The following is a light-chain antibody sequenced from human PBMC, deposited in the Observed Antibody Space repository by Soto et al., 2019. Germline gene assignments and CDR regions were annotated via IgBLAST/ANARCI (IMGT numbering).Light chain of an antibody. V-gene: IGLV1-51*01. J-gene: IGLJ1*01. CDR2: DDN. Sequence: QSVVPQPPSVSAAPGQTVTLSCSGSSSNIGGNSVSWYQQRQGTAPRLLMYDDNKRPSGSRDGFSGHKTGTSATLGITGFQPGDEDDYYCGSWDSSRSAYVFGNGTKVTVI. CDR3: GSWDSSRSAYV. CDR1: SSNIGGNS.